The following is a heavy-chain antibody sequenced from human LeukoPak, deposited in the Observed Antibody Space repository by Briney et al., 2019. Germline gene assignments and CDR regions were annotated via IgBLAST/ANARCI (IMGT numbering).Heavy chain of an antibody. V-gene: IGHV3-48*04. Sequence: GGSLRLSCAASGFTFGSYSMNWVLQAPGKGLEWVSYISSSSSTIYYADSVKGRFTISRDNAKNSLYLQMNSLRAEDTAVYYCARVPDNWNYDAMDVWGKGTTVTVSS. CDR1: GFTFGSYS. D-gene: IGHD1-7*01. J-gene: IGHJ6*03. CDR2: ISSSSSTI. CDR3: ARVPDNWNYDAMDV.